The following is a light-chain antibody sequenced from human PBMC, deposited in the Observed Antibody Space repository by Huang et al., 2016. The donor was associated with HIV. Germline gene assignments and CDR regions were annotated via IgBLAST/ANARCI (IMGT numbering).Light chain of an antibody. CDR3: QQRSNSLT. J-gene: IGKJ4*01. CDR2: DAS. Sequence: EIVLTQSPEPLSLSPGQRATLSCMASQSLNKFLNGYQHNPGQAPRLLFDDASNRAAGIPARFNGSGSGTDFTLTITSLKPEDFAIYYCQQRSNSLTFGGGTKVEIK. CDR1: QSLNKF. V-gene: IGKV3-11*01.